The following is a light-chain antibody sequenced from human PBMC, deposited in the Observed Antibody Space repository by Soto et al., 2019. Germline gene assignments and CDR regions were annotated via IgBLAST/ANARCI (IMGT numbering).Light chain of an antibody. CDR3: QQYGSSLYT. Sequence: EIVLTQSPGTLFLSPGERATLSCRASQSVSSSSLNWYQQKPGQAPRLLIYGASSRATGIADRFSGSGSGTDFTLSISRLEPEDFAVYYCQQYGSSLYTFGQGTKLEIK. CDR1: QSVSSSS. V-gene: IGKV3-20*01. CDR2: GAS. J-gene: IGKJ2*01.